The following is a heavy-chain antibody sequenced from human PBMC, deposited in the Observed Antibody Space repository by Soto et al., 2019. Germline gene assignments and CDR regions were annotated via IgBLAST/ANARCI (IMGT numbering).Heavy chain of an antibody. J-gene: IGHJ4*02. V-gene: IGHV3-7*01. Sequence: GGSLRLSCVASGFTLGNFWMLWVRQAPGKGLEWVANIKQDGGETNYVDSVKGRFTISRDNARSSLYLQMNDLRAEDTAVYYCAKYSFSHFDYWGQGVLVTVSS. CDR3: AKYSFSHFDY. D-gene: IGHD5-12*01. CDR1: GFTLGNFW. CDR2: IKQDGGET.